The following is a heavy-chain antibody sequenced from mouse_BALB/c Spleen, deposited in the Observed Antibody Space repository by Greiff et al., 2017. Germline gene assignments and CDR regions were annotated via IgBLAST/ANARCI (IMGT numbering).Heavy chain of an antibody. V-gene: IGHV5-4*02. J-gene: IGHJ4*01. Sequence: EVMLVESGGGLVKPGGSLKLSCAASGFTFSDYYMYWVRQTPEKRLEWVATISDGGSYTYYPDSVKGRFTISRDNAKNNLYLQMSSLKSEDTAMYYCARSLYDGYYTTSFYYAMDYWGQGTSVTVSS. CDR3: ARSLYDGYYTTSFYYAMDY. CDR2: ISDGGSYT. CDR1: GFTFSDYY. D-gene: IGHD2-3*01.